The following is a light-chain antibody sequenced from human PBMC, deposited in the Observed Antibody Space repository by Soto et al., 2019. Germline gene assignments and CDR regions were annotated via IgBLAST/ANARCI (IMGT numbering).Light chain of an antibody. V-gene: IGLV2-8*01. J-gene: IGLJ3*02. Sequence: QSVLTQPPSASGSPGQSVTISCTGTSSDVGGYNYVSWYQQHPGKAPKVIIYEVSKRPSGVPDRFSGSKSGSTASLTVSGLQAEDEADYYCGAWDGSLSVGVFGGGTQLTVL. CDR3: GAWDGSLSVGV. CDR2: EVS. CDR1: SSDVGGYNY.